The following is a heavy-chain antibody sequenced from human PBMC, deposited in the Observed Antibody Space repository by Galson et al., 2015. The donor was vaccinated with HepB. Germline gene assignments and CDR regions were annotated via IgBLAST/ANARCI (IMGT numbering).Heavy chain of an antibody. CDR1: GFTFSSYG. CDR3: AKDLGQWLVRVIDY. V-gene: IGHV3-30*18. Sequence: SLRLSCAASGFTFSSYGMHWVRQAPGKGLEWVAVISYDGSNKYYADSVKGRFTISRDNSKNTLYLQMNSLRAEDTAVYYCAKDLGQWLVRVIDYWGQGTLVTVSS. D-gene: IGHD6-19*01. J-gene: IGHJ4*02. CDR2: ISYDGSNK.